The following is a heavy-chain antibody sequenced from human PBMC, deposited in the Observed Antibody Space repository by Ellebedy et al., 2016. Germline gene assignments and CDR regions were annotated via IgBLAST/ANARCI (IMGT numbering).Heavy chain of an antibody. CDR3: ARGRGLEGGTSGWSGTWFNP. V-gene: IGHV4-31*03. Sequence: SETLSLTXTVSGGAITGDNYYWSCIRQHPGKGLEWIGYIYNSGTTSYNPSLRTRLTISGDSSKNQFSLKLKSVTAADTAVYYCARGRGLEGGTSGWSGTWFNPWGQGRLVTVSP. CDR2: IYNSGTT. D-gene: IGHD2-2*01. CDR1: GGAITGDNYY. J-gene: IGHJ5*02.